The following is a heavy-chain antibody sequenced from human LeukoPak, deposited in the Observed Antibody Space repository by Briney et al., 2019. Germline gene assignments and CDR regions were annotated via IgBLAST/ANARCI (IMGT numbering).Heavy chain of an antibody. CDR2: IYTSGGT. Sequence: SETLSLTCTVSGGSISSYYWSWIRQPPGKGLEWIGYIYTSGGTNYNPSLKSRVTISVDTSKNQFSLKLSSVTAADTAVYYCARGSGQWLVNYYYYYMDVWGKGTTVTVSS. D-gene: IGHD6-19*01. CDR1: GGSISSYY. V-gene: IGHV4-4*09. CDR3: ARGSGQWLVNYYYYYMDV. J-gene: IGHJ6*03.